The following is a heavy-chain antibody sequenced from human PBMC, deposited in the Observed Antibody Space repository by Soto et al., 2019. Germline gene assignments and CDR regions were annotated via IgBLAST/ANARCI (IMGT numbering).Heavy chain of an antibody. Sequence: QVQLQESGPGLVKPSQTLSLTCTVSGGSISSGDYYWSWIRQPPGKGLEWIGYIYYSGSTYYNPYLEGRVTISADTSKNQFSRKLSSVTAADTAVYYCAREVVVVVAAYYYYYGMDVWGQGTTVTVSS. CDR1: GGSISSGDYY. J-gene: IGHJ6*02. CDR3: AREVVVVVAAYYYYYGMDV. CDR2: IYYSGST. D-gene: IGHD2-15*01. V-gene: IGHV4-30-4*01.